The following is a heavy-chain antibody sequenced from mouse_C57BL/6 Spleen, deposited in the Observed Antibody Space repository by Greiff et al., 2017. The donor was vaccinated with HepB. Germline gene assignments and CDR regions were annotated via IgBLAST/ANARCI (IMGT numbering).Heavy chain of an antibody. D-gene: IGHD2-5*01. CDR1: GYTFTDYN. CDR2: INPNNGGT. CDR3: ARGGYSNYWFAY. V-gene: IGHV1-18*01. Sequence: VQLQQSGPELVKPGASVKIPCKASGYTFTDYNMDWVKQSHGKSLEWIGDINPNNGGTIYNQKFKGKATLTADKSSSTAYMQLSSLTSEDSAVYFCARGGYSNYWFAYWGQGTLVTVSA. J-gene: IGHJ3*01.